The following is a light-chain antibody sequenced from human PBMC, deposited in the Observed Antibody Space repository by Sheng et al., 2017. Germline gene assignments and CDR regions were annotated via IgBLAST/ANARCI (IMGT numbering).Light chain of an antibody. Sequence: DIQMTQSPSSLSASVGDRVTITCRASQSITNYLNWYQQKPGKAPKLLIFHSSSLQSGAPFRFIGSGSGTDFTLTISSLQPEDFATYYCQQSFSTPFTFGPGTKVEVK. CDR3: QQSFSTPFT. V-gene: IGKV1-39*01. J-gene: IGKJ3*01. CDR1: QSITNY. CDR2: HSS.